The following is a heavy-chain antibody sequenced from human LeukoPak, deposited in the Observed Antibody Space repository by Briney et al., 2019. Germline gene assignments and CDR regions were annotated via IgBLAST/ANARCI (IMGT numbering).Heavy chain of an antibody. J-gene: IGHJ4*02. CDR1: GGSISSGSYY. Sequence: PSETLSLTCTVSGGSISSGSYYWSWIRQPAGKGLEWIGRIYTSGSTNYNPSLKSRVTISVDTSKNQFSLKLSSVTAADTAVYYCARDGSNYAALDYWGQGTLVTVSS. V-gene: IGHV4-61*02. D-gene: IGHD4-11*01. CDR3: ARDGSNYAALDY. CDR2: IYTSGST.